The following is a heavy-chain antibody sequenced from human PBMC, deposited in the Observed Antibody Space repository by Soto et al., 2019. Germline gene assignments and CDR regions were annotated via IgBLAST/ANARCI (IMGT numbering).Heavy chain of an antibody. J-gene: IGHJ6*03. CDR1: GFTFSAYA. V-gene: IGHV3-23*01. D-gene: IGHD4-4*01. CDR2: ISGSGGST. Sequence: GGSLRLSCAASGFTFSAYAMNWVRQAPGKGLEWVSTISGSGGSTYYADSVKGRFTISRDNSKNTLYLQMNSLRAEDTAVYYCAKDDYSNMGAMDVWGKGTTVTVSS. CDR3: AKDDYSNMGAMDV.